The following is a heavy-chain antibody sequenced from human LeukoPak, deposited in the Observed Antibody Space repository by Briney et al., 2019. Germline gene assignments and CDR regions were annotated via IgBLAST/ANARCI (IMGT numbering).Heavy chain of an antibody. V-gene: IGHV4-39*01. Sequence: PSETLSLTSTVSGGSISSNTFYWGWIRQPPGKGLEWIGSIYSGGSTYYNPSLKSRVTMSVDTSKNQFSLSLSSVTASDTAVYYCARLVSSSGSFDYWGQGTLVTASS. CDR2: IYSGGST. J-gene: IGHJ4*02. CDR1: GGSISSNTFY. CDR3: ARLVSSSGSFDY. D-gene: IGHD6-19*01.